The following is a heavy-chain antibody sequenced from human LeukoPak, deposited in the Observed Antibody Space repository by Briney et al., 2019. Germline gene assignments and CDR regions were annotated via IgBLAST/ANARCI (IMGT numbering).Heavy chain of an antibody. CDR3: ARDYSSAWYYDL. CDR1: GYTFSAYY. CDR2: INPTGGGT. Sequence: EASVKVSCKASGYTFSAYYIHWVRQAPGQGLEWVGFINPTGGGTNYAQKFQGRITMTTDTSISAAYMELNRLTSDDTAIYYCARDYSSAWYYDLWGQGTLVTVSS. D-gene: IGHD6-19*01. J-gene: IGHJ4*02. V-gene: IGHV1-2*02.